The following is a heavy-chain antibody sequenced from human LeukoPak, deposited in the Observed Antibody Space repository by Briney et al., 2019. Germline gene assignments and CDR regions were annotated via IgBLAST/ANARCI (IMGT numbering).Heavy chain of an antibody. D-gene: IGHD7-27*01. CDR2: IYYSGST. Sequence: SETLSLTCTVSGGSISSYYWSWIRQPPGKGLEWIGYIYYSGSTNYNPSLKSRVTISVDTSKNQFSLKLSSVTAADTAVYYCARGSPGPGVYYYYYMDVWGKGTTVTVSS. CDR1: GGSISSYY. V-gene: IGHV4-59*01. CDR3: ARGSPGPGVYYYYYMDV. J-gene: IGHJ6*03.